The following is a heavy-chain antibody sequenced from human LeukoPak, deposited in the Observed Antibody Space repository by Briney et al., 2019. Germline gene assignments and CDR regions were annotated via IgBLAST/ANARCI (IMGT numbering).Heavy chain of an antibody. CDR3: ARIGGSFPSLDS. V-gene: IGHV4-4*07. J-gene: IGHJ5*01. D-gene: IGHD1-26*01. Sequence: PSETLSLTCTVSGGSISNYYWSWGRQPAGKGLEWIGRIYTTGSTNYNPSLKSRVTMSVDTSKNQFSLKLSSVTAADTAVYYCARIGGSFPSLDSWGQGTLVTVSS. CDR2: IYTTGST. CDR1: GGSISNYY.